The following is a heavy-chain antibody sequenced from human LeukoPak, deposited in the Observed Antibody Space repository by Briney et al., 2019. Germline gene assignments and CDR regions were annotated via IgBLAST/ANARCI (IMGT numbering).Heavy chain of an antibody. J-gene: IGHJ4*02. CDR1: GFTFSNYA. D-gene: IGHD5-24*01. Sequence: AGGSLRLSCAVSGFTFSNYAMSWVRQPPGKGLDWVSAISSSGDSTYYSDSVKGRFTVSRDNSKNTLYLQMNSLRADDTAVHYCAKGGTIFTDGNNFSTAYWGQGTLVTVSS. V-gene: IGHV3-23*01. CDR3: AKGGTIFTDGNNFSTAY. CDR2: ISSSGDST.